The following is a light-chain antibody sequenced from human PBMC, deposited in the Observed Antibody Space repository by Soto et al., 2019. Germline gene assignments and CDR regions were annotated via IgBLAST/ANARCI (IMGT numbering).Light chain of an antibody. Sequence: QPVLTQSPSASASLGASVKLTCTLSSGHISYAIAWHQQLPEKGPRYLMKLNSDGSHTKGDGIPDRFSGSSSGAERYLTISSLQSEDEADYYCQTWGTGIVVFGGGTKLTVL. CDR2: LNSDGSH. CDR1: SGHISYA. J-gene: IGLJ2*01. V-gene: IGLV4-69*01. CDR3: QTWGTGIVV.